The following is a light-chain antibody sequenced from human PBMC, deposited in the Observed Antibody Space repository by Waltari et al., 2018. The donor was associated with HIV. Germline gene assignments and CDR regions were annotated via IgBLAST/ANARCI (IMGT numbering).Light chain of an antibody. Sequence: TVVTQEPSFSVSPGGTVTLTCCLSSGSVPARNYASWSQQIPGQAPLTLIHSTNTRSSGVPDRFSGSILGNKAALTITGAQADDESDYYCVLNLGRGIVVFGGGTKLTVL. J-gene: IGLJ2*01. CDR2: STN. CDR1: SGSVPARNY. V-gene: IGLV8-61*01. CDR3: VLNLGRGIVV.